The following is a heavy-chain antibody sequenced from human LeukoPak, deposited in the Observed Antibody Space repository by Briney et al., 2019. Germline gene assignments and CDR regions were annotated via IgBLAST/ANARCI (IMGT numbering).Heavy chain of an antibody. CDR2: IHYSGTT. CDR1: GGSISSYY. Sequence: PSETLSLTCTVSGGSISSYYWTWIRQSPQKGLEWIGYIHYSGTTSYNPSLKSRVTISMDTSKNQFSLKLSSVTAADTAVYYCARGGYDSSGFLDAFDIWGQGTMVTVSS. J-gene: IGHJ3*02. CDR3: ARGGYDSSGFLDAFDI. D-gene: IGHD3-22*01. V-gene: IGHV4-59*01.